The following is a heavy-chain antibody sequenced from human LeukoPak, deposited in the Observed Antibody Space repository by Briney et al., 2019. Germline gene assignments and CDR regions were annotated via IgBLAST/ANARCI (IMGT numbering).Heavy chain of an antibody. CDR2: ISSSSYI. V-gene: IGHV3-21*01. Sequence: GGSLRLSCAASGFTFSSYSMNWVRQAPGKGLEWVSSISSSSYIYYADSVKGRFTISRDNAKNSLYLQMNSLRAEDTAVYYCARDLQYYYGSGSYHWGQGTLVTVSS. CDR3: ARDLQYYYGSGSYH. J-gene: IGHJ5*02. CDR1: GFTFSSYS. D-gene: IGHD3-10*01.